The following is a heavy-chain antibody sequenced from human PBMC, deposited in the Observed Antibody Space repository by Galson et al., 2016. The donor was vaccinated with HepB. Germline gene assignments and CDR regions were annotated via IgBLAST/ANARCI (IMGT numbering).Heavy chain of an antibody. CDR2: ILYDGSKK. Sequence: SLRLSCAASGFTLSTYGMHWVRQAPGKGLEWVAVILYDGSKKYYADSVKGRFTTSRDSSKNTLYLQMNRLRSEDTAVYYCARDGRGDLDWVLLNWGQGTLVTVSS. CDR1: GFTLSTYG. V-gene: IGHV3-30*03. J-gene: IGHJ4*02. D-gene: IGHD3-9*01. CDR3: ARDGRGDLDWVLLN.